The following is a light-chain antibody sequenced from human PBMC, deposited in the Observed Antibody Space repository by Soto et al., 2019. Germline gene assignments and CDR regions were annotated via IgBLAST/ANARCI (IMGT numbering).Light chain of an antibody. V-gene: IGLV2-14*01. CDR3: SSYTNSNTLL. CDR2: EVS. Sequence: QSVLTQPASVSGSPGQSITISCIGTSSDVGAYNYVSWYQQHPGKAPKLMIYEVSNRPSGVSDRFSASKSGSAASLTISGLQPEDEADYYCSSYTNSNTLLFGTGTKLTVL. CDR1: SSDVGAYNY. J-gene: IGLJ1*01.